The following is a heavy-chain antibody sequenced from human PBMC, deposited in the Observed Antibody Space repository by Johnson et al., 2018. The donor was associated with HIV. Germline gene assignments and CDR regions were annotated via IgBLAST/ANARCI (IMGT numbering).Heavy chain of an antibody. CDR3: ARDSMVRGVMGAFDI. CDR1: GFTFDDYA. D-gene: IGHD3-10*01. V-gene: IGHV3-30*03. CDR2: ISYDGSNK. J-gene: IGHJ3*02. Sequence: QVQLVESGGGLVQPGRSLRLSCAASGFTFDDYAMHWVRQAPGKGLEWVAVISYDGSNKYYADSVKGRFTISRDNSKNTLYLQMNSLRAEDTALYYCARDSMVRGVMGAFDIWGQGTMVTVSS.